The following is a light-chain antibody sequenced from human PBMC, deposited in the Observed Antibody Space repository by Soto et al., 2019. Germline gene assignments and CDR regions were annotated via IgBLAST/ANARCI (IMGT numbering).Light chain of an antibody. CDR3: CSYAGAYTFVL. Sequence: QSALTQPASVSGSPGQSITISCTGTSSDVGTYNLVSWYQHHPDKAPKLMIYEATERPSGVSNRFSGSKSGNTASLTISGLQPEDEADYYCCSYAGAYTFVLFGGGTKLTVL. V-gene: IGLV2-23*02. CDR2: EAT. CDR1: SSDVGTYNL. J-gene: IGLJ2*01.